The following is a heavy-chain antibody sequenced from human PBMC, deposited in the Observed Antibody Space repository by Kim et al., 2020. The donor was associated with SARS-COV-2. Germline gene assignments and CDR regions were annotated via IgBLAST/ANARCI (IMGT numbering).Heavy chain of an antibody. CDR3: APDPEGGGDFDY. CDR1: GGTFSSYA. CDR2: IIPILGIA. Sequence: SVKVSCKASGGTFSSYAISWVRQAPGQGLEWMGRIIPILGIANYAQKFQGRVTITADKSTSTAYMELSSLRSEDTAVYYCAPDPEGGGDFDYWGQGTLVTVSS. J-gene: IGHJ4*02. D-gene: IGHD3-16*01. V-gene: IGHV1-69*04.